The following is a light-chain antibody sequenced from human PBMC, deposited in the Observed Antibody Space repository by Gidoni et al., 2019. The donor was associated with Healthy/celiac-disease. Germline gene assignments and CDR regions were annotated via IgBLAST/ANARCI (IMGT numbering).Light chain of an antibody. CDR2: DAS. Sequence: DIQMTQSTSSLSESVGDRVTITCQASQDISNYLNWYQQKPGKAPKLLLYDASNLETGVPSRFSGSGSGTDFTFTISSLQPEDIATYYCQQYDNLPITFGQGTRLEIK. J-gene: IGKJ5*01. CDR3: QQYDNLPIT. CDR1: QDISNY. V-gene: IGKV1-33*01.